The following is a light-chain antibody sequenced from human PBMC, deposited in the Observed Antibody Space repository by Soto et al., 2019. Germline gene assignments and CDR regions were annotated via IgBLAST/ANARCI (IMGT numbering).Light chain of an antibody. Sequence: DIQMTHSPSTLSASVGDRVTITCRASQSISSWLAWYQQKPGKAPRLLIYDASYLARGVPSRFSGSGSGTEFTLTISDLQPDDLATYYCQQYNSLWTFGQGTKVEI. J-gene: IGKJ1*01. CDR3: QQYNSLWT. CDR2: DAS. CDR1: QSISSW. V-gene: IGKV1-5*01.